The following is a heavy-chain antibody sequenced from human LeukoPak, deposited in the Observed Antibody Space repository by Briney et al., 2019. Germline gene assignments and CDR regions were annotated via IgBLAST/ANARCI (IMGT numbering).Heavy chain of an antibody. V-gene: IGHV1-2*04. CDR1: GYTFTSYG. CDR3: ARDRPHYDFWSGPYYYGMDV. Sequence: ASVKVSCKASGYTFTSYGISWVRQAPGQGLEWMGWINPNSGGTNYAQKFQGWVTMTRDTSISTAYMELSRLRSDDTAVYYCARDRPHYDFWSGPYYYGMDVWGQGTTVTVSS. J-gene: IGHJ6*02. CDR2: INPNSGGT. D-gene: IGHD3-3*01.